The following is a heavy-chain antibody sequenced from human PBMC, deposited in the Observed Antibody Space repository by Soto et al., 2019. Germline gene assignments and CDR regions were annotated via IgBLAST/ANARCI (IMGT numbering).Heavy chain of an antibody. V-gene: IGHV1-69*01. D-gene: IGHD2-2*01. CDR1: GGTFSSYA. CDR2: IIPIFGTA. J-gene: IGHJ6*01. CDR3: ARDWGEMVVVPAAPRGGMDG. Sequence: QVQLVQSGAEVKKPGSSVKVSCKASGGTFSSYAISWVRQAPGQGLEWMGGIIPIFGTANYAQKFQGRVTITADETTRPAYMELSSLRSEDTAVYYCARDWGEMVVVPAAPRGGMDGWGQGTTVTVSS.